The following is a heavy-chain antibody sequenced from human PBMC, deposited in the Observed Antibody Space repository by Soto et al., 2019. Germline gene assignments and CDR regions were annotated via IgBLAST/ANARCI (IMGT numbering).Heavy chain of an antibody. D-gene: IGHD2-2*01. CDR1: GGSISSGDYY. J-gene: IGHJ4*02. CDR2: IYYSGST. CDR3: ARVVVRDCSSTSCYGIFDY. Sequence: QVQLQESGPGLVKPSQTLSLTCTVSGGSISSGDYYWSWIRQPPGKGLEWIGYIYYSGSTYYNPSLKSRFTMSVDTSKNQFSLKLSSVTAADTAVYYCARVVVRDCSSTSCYGIFDYWGQGTLVTVSS. V-gene: IGHV4-30-4*01.